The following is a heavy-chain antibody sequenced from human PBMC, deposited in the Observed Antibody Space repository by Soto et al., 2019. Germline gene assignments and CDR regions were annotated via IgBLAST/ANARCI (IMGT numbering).Heavy chain of an antibody. J-gene: IGHJ5*02. D-gene: IGHD2-15*01. CDR2: IYYSGSS. CDR3: AKCGASNTCIPTGFDP. Sequence: LSLTCTVSGGSISSGSYHWSWIRQHPGKGLEWIGNIYYSGSSYYNPSLKSRATISIDTSKDQFSLRLGSVTAEDTATYFCAKCGASNTCIPTGFDPWGQGTLVTVSS. V-gene: IGHV4-31*03. CDR1: GGSISSGSYH.